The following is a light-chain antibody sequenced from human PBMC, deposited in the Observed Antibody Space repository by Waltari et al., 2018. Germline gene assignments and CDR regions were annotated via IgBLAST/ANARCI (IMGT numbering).Light chain of an antibody. CDR3: QQYVRTWA. V-gene: IGKV3-20*01. CDR1: QRVGSNY. J-gene: IGKJ1*01. Sequence: EIVLTQSPGTLSLSPGESATLPCRASQRVGSNYLAWYQQRPGQAPRRLIYGASSRAAGIPDSWSGSEYGTDFTLSNSRLEPEDCAVYDCQQYVRTWAFGQGTKVEIK. CDR2: GAS.